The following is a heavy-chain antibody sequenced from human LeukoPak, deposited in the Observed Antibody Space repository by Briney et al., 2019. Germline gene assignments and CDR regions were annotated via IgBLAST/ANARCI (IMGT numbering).Heavy chain of an antibody. J-gene: IGHJ4*02. Sequence: GGSLRLSCAASGFTVSSNYMSWVRQAPGKGLEWVSVIYSGGSTYYADSVKGRFTISRDNSKNTLYLQMNSLRAEDTAVYYCTRANYGDYAPNDYWGQGTLVTVSS. D-gene: IGHD4-17*01. CDR3: TRANYGDYAPNDY. CDR1: GFTVSSNY. V-gene: IGHV3-66*01. CDR2: IYSGGST.